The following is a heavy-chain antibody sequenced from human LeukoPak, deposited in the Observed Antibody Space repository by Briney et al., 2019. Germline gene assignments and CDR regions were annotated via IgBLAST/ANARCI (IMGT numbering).Heavy chain of an antibody. J-gene: IGHJ4*02. D-gene: IGHD3-10*02. Sequence: GGSLRLSCAASRFTFSSTWMHWFRQAPGTGLVWVSRIHSDGSSTIYADSAKGRFTISRDNAKNTLYLQMNSLRAEDTAVYYCVRDRYYVPDYWGQGTLVTVS. CDR2: IHSDGSST. CDR3: VRDRYYVPDY. CDR1: RFTFSSTW. V-gene: IGHV3-74*01.